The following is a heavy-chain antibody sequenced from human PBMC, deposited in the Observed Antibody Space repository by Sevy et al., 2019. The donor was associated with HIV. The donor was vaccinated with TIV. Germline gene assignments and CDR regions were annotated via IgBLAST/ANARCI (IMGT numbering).Heavy chain of an antibody. D-gene: IGHD5-12*01. CDR1: GFIFNSYP. CDR2: ISASGGSI. V-gene: IGHV3-23*01. CDR3: ASLGVATIRASSFDY. Sequence: GGSLRLSCAASGFIFNSYPISWVRQAPGKGLEWVSSISASGGSIYYADSVKGRFTISRDNSKKTVDLQMNSLRAGDTAVYYCASLGVATIRASSFDYWGQGTLVTVSS. J-gene: IGHJ4*02.